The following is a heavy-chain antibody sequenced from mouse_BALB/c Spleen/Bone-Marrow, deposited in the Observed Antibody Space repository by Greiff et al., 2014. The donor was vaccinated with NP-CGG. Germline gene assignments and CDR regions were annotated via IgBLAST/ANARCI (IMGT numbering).Heavy chain of an antibody. J-gene: IGHJ2*01. CDR2: IDPANGNT. Sequence: EVQLQQSGAELVKPGASVKLSCTASGFNIKDTYMHWVKQRPEQGLEWIGRIDPANGNTKYDPKFQGKATITADTSSNTAYLQLRSLTSYDTAVYYCAASYGYCLSFDYWGQGTTLTVSS. CDR3: AASYGYCLSFDY. CDR1: GFNIKDTY. D-gene: IGHD2-2*01. V-gene: IGHV14-3*02.